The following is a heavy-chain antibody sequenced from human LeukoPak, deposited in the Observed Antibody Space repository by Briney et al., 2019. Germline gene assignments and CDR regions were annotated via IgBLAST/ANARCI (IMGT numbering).Heavy chain of an antibody. D-gene: IGHD3-22*01. J-gene: IGHJ6*02. Sequence: GGSLRLPCAASGFTFSSYAMSWVRQAPGKGLEWVSAISGSGGSTYYADSVKGRFTISRDNSKNTLYLQMNSLRAEDTAVYYCAKFYDSSGYYYYYYYYGMDVWGQGTTVTVSS. CDR3: AKFYDSSGYYYYYYYYGMDV. V-gene: IGHV3-23*01. CDR2: ISGSGGST. CDR1: GFTFSSYA.